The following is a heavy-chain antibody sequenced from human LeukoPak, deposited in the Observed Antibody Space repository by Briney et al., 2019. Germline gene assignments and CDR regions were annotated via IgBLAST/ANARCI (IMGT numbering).Heavy chain of an antibody. CDR1: GFTFSDFS. CDR2: ISSTGNTI. J-gene: IGHJ4*02. CDR3: ARDQSNDYNRGGLEY. D-gene: IGHD5-24*01. Sequence: PGGSLRLSCAASGFTFSDFSMDWIRQAPGKGLGWISFISSTGNTIYYADSLRGRFTISRDNAKNSLYLHMNSLRAEDTAVYYCARDQSNDYNRGGLEYWGQGTLVAVSS. V-gene: IGHV3-11*01.